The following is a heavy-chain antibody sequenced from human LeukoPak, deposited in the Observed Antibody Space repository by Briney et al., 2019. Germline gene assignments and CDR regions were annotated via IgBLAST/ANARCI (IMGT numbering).Heavy chain of an antibody. CDR1: GGSISGYY. J-gene: IGHJ3*02. V-gene: IGHV4-59*01. CDR2: IHYSGST. Sequence: PSETLSLSCTVSGGSISGYYWTWIRQPPGKGLEWIGYIHYSGSTSYNPSLKSRVTISVDTSKNQFSLKLSSVTAADTAFYYCARETYSSSWYHDAFDIWGQGTMVTVSS. CDR3: ARETYSSSWYHDAFDI. D-gene: IGHD6-13*01.